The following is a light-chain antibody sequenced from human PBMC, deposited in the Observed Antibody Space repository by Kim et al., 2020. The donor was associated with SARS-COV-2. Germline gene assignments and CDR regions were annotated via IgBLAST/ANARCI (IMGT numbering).Light chain of an antibody. V-gene: IGLV1-40*01. CDR2: GNS. J-gene: IGLJ3*02. Sequence: QRVTMSCSGGSSNSGAGHDVHWYQQLPGTAPKLLIYGNSNRPSGVPDRFSGSKSGTSASLAITGLQAEDEADYYCQSYDNSLRGWMFGGGTQLTVL. CDR3: QSYDNSLRGWM. CDR1: SSNSGAGHD.